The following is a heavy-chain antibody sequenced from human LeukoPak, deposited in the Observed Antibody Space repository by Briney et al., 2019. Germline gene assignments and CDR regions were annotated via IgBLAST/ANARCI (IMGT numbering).Heavy chain of an antibody. Sequence: PSETLSLTCTDSGGSVSSSYWSWIRQSAGEGLEWIGRIYSTGSTNYNPSLKSRVTMSVDTSKNQFSLRLSSVTAADTAVYYCARDLSVVPAAANWFDPWGQGTLVTVSS. CDR1: GGSVSSSY. V-gene: IGHV4-4*07. J-gene: IGHJ5*02. CDR2: IYSTGST. CDR3: ARDLSVVPAAANWFDP. D-gene: IGHD2-2*01.